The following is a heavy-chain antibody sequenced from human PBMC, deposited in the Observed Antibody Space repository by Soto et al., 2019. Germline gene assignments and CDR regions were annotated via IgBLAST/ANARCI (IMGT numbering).Heavy chain of an antibody. V-gene: IGHV3-30*18. CDR3: AKDGAATSHSYYYGMDV. CDR2: ISYDGSNK. J-gene: IGHJ6*02. CDR1: GFTFSTYG. Sequence: QVQLVESGGGVVQPGRSLRLSCAASGFTFSTYGMHWVRQAPGKGLEWVAVISYDGSNKYYADSVKGRFTISRDNPKNTLYLQMKSLRAEDTAVYYCAKDGAATSHSYYYGMDVWGQGTTVTVSS. D-gene: IGHD3-16*01.